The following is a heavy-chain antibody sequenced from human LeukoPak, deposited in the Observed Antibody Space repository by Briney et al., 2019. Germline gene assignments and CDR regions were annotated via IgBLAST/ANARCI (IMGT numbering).Heavy chain of an antibody. CDR3: ARGPGDYVFGCVYSVPSYYYMDV. CDR1: GGSFSGYY. V-gene: IGHV4-34*01. J-gene: IGHJ6*03. Sequence: SETLSLTCDVYGGSFSGYYWSWIRQPPEKGLEWIGEINHSGSTNYNPSLKSRVTISVDTSKNQFSLKLSSVTAAAPAVYYCARGPGDYVFGCVYSVPSYYYMDVGGKGTRVTVS. CDR2: INHSGST. D-gene: IGHD3-3*01.